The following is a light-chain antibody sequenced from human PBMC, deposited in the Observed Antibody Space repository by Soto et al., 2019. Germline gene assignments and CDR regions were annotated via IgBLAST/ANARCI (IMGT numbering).Light chain of an antibody. CDR1: STDVGGYNY. Sequence: QPELTQPRSVSGAPGQSGTISCTRTSTDVGGYNYVSWYQQHPGKVPKLMIYDVSKRPSGVPDRFSGSKSGNTASLTISGLQAEDEADYYCCSYAGRDTLYVFGSGTKVTVL. CDR3: CSYAGRDTLYV. J-gene: IGLJ1*01. V-gene: IGLV2-11*01. CDR2: DVS.